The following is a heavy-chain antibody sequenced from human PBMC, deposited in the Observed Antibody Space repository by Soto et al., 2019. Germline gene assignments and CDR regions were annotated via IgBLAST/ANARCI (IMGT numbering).Heavy chain of an antibody. J-gene: IGHJ5*02. CDR2: TYFRSKWYN. CDR1: GDSVSSNTAS. Sequence: PSQTLSLTCAISGDSVSSNTASWNWIRQSPSRGLEWLGRTYFRSKWYNDYAASVKSRIIINPDTSNNQFSLRLNSVTPEDTAVYFCAKGDNLGPKTGYAFDPWGQGXMVTVYS. V-gene: IGHV6-1*01. D-gene: IGHD5-12*01. CDR3: AKGDNLGPKTGYAFDP.